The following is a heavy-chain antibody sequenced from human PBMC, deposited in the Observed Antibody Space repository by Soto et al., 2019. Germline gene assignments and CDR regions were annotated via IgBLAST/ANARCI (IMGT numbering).Heavy chain of an antibody. V-gene: IGHV3-30-3*01. J-gene: IGHJ3*02. CDR3: ARDRSGSHEIDASFDI. Sequence: QVQLVESGGGVVQPGRSLRLSCAASRFSFSTYAIHWVRQAPGKGLEWVAGISYDGGNEYYADSVKGRFTISRDNSKSTLYLKMNSLGPDDTAVYYCARDRSGSHEIDASFDIWGRGTMVTVSS. D-gene: IGHD1-26*01. CDR1: RFSFSTYA. CDR2: ISYDGGNE.